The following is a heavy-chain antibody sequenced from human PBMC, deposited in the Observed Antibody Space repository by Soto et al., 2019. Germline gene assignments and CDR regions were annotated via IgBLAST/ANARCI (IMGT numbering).Heavy chain of an antibody. Sequence: PGESLKISCKGSGYSFTSYWIGWVRQMPGRGLEWMGIIYPGDSDTRYSPSFQGQVTISADKSISTAYLQWSSLKASDTAMYYCARHKDPMDSSSGWYVWGQGTLVTVSS. CDR2: IYPGDSDT. D-gene: IGHD6-19*01. J-gene: IGHJ4*02. V-gene: IGHV5-51*01. CDR1: GYSFTSYW. CDR3: ARHKDPMDSSSGWYV.